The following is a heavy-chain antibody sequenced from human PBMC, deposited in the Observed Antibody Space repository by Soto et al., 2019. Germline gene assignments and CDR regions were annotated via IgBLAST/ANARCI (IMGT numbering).Heavy chain of an antibody. CDR2: IYSGGST. Sequence: GGSLRLSCAASGFTVSSNYMSWVRQAPGKGLEWVSVIYSGGSTYYADSVKGRFTISRDNSKNTLYLQMNSLRAEDTAVYYCARAYSSSSHWFDPWGQGTLVTVSS. J-gene: IGHJ5*02. D-gene: IGHD6-6*01. CDR3: ARAYSSSSHWFDP. V-gene: IGHV3-66*01. CDR1: GFTVSSNY.